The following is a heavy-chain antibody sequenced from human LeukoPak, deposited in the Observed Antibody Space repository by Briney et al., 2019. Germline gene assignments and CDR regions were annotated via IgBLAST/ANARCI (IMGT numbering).Heavy chain of an antibody. J-gene: IGHJ4*02. Sequence: SGGSLRLSCAASGFTFSSYWMNWVRKAPGKGLEWVANIKQDGSEKNYVDSVKGRFTISRDNAKNSLYLQMNSPRAEDTAVYYCAREGYSYAYYFDYWGQGTLVTVSS. D-gene: IGHD5-18*01. CDR1: GFTFSSYW. CDR3: AREGYSYAYYFDY. V-gene: IGHV3-7*01. CDR2: IKQDGSEK.